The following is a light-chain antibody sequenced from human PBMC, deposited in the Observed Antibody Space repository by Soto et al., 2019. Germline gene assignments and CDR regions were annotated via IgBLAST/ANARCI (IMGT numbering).Light chain of an antibody. CDR3: QQYNNWPGT. Sequence: EIVLTQSPGTLSVSPGERATLSCRASQSVSSKLAWYQQKPGQAPRLLFYGASTGATGIPARFSGSGSETECTRSISSLQSEYFAVYYCQQYNNWPGTFGQGTKVEIK. CDR1: QSVSSK. J-gene: IGKJ1*01. CDR2: GAS. V-gene: IGKV3-15*01.